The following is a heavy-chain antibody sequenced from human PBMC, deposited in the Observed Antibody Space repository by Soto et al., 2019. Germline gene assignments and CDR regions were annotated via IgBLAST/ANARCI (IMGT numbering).Heavy chain of an antibody. CDR3: ARGATVRSYYYYYMDV. Sequence: ASVKVSCKASGYTFTGYYMHWVRQAPGQGLEWMGWINPNSGGTNYAQKFQGWVTMTRDTSISTAYMELSRLRSDDTAVYYCARGATVRSYYYYYMDVWGKGTTVTVSS. J-gene: IGHJ6*03. D-gene: IGHD4-4*01. V-gene: IGHV1-2*04. CDR1: GYTFTGYY. CDR2: INPNSGGT.